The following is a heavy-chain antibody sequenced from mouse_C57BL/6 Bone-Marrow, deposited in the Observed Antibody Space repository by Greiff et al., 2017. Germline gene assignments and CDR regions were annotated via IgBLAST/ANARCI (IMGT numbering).Heavy chain of an antibody. CDR2: ISSGGSYT. J-gene: IGHJ2*01. D-gene: IGHD1-1*01. Sequence: DVKLVESGGDLVKPGGSLKLSCAASGFTFSSYGMSWVRQTPDKRLEWVATISSGGSYTYYPDSVKGRFTISRDNAKNTLYLQMSSLKSEDTAMYYWARRGYYGHFDYWGQGTTLTVSS. CDR1: GFTFSSYG. V-gene: IGHV5-6*02. CDR3: ARRGYYGHFDY.